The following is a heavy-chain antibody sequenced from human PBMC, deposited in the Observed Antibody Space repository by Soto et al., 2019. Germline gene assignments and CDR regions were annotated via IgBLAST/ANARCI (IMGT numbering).Heavy chain of an antibody. Sequence: QVQLVQSGSEVKKPGASVKVSCKTSGYTFTDYGISWVRQAPGQGREWVGWISAYNRTTKYTQKLQGRVNMTTDTFTSTAYRELRGLRSEDTAVYYCAKDHTYYDTPGTTDYWGQGTLVIVSS. CDR1: GYTFTDYG. D-gene: IGHD3-16*01. CDR2: ISAYNRTT. J-gene: IGHJ4*02. CDR3: AKDHTYYDTPGTTDY. V-gene: IGHV1-18*01.